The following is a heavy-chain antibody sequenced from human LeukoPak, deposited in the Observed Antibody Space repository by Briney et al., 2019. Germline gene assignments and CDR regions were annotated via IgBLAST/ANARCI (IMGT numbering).Heavy chain of an antibody. V-gene: IGHV3-23*01. D-gene: IGHD2-2*01. CDR2: ISGSGGST. J-gene: IGHJ5*02. Sequence: GGSLRLSCAASGFTFSSYGMSWVRQAPGKGLEWVSSISGSGGSTYYADYVKGRFTISRDNSKNTLYLQMNSLRAEDTAVYYCATTHNGGRYCSSTSCNNWFDPWDQGTLVTVSS. CDR3: ATTHNGGRYCSSTSCNNWFDP. CDR1: GFTFSSYG.